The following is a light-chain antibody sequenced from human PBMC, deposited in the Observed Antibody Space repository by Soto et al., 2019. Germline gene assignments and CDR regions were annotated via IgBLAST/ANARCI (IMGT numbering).Light chain of an antibody. CDR3: SSYTSDTTRDLV. CDR2: DVY. V-gene: IGLV2-14*01. Sequence: QSALTQPASVSGSPGQSITISCTGTSSDVGGYNYVSWYQQHPGEAPKLMIYDVYNRPSGVSYRFSGSKSGNTASLTISGLQAEDEADYYCSSYTSDTTRDLVFGGGTKLTVL. CDR1: SSDVGGYNY. J-gene: IGLJ2*01.